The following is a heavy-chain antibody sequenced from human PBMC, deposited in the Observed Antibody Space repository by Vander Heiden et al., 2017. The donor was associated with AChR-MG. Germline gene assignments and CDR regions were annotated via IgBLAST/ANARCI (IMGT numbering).Heavy chain of an antibody. CDR2: ISAYSGNT. CDR3: ARDPIYNGYDLVAFDF. CDR1: GYTFTNYG. Sequence: QVQLVQSGAEVKKPGASVKVSCRASGYTFTNYGLPWVRQAPGQGLEWMGWISAYSGNTKYAQKFQDRVTMTTDSSTSIAYMDLRSLRSDDTAVYYCARDPIYNGYDLVAFDFWGQGTMVTVSS. D-gene: IGHD5-12*01. V-gene: IGHV1-18*01. J-gene: IGHJ3*01.